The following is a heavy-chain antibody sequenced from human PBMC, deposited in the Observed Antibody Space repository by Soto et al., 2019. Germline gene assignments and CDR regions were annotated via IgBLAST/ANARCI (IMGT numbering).Heavy chain of an antibody. D-gene: IGHD4-17*01. CDR1: GFTFSSYA. CDR3: AKDLGQLTTIIDY. CDR2: ISGSGGST. J-gene: IGHJ4*02. V-gene: IGHV3-23*01. Sequence: EVQLLESGGGLVQPGGSLRLSCAASGFTFSSYAMSWVRQAPGKGLEWVSAISGSGGSTYYADSVKGRFTISRDNSKNTLYRQINSQRAVDTSVYYCAKDLGQLTTIIDYWGQGTLVTVSS.